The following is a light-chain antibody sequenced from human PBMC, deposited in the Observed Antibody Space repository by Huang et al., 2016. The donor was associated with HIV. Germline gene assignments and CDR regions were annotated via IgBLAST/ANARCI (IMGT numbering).Light chain of an antibody. CDR1: QSVENS. V-gene: IGKV3-11*01. Sequence: EIVLTRSPATLSLSPGDRATLSCRASQSVENSLAWYQQKPGQPPRLLMYDASIRATGIPARFSGSGSGTDFTLTISSLEPDDFAVYYCQQRSKWPPVYTFGQGTKLEIK. CDR3: QQRSKWPPVYT. CDR2: DAS. J-gene: IGKJ2*01.